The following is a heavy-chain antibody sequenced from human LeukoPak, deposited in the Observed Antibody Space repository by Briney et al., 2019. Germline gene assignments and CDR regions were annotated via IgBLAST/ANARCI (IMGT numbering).Heavy chain of an antibody. D-gene: IGHD2-2*01. J-gene: IGHJ6*02. CDR1: GGTFSSYA. V-gene: IGHV1-69*04. CDR3: ARDTDPRYCSSTSCYAYYYGMDV. Sequence: SVKVSCKASGGTFSSYAISWVRQAPGQGLEWMGRIIPILGIANYAQKFQGRVTITADKSTSTAYMELSSLRSEDTAVYYCARDTDPRYCSSTSCYAYYYGMDVWGQGTTVTVSS. CDR2: IIPILGIA.